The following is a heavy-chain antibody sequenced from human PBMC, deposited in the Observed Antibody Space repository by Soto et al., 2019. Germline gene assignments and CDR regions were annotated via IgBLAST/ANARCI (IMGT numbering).Heavy chain of an antibody. V-gene: IGHV3-23*01. CDR1: GFTFSSSA. Sequence: GGSLRLSCAASGFTFSSSAMSWVRQAPGKGLEWVSSISGSGGSTYYADSVKGRFTISRDNSKSSLYLQMNSLRAEDTAVYYCAKHVLYCSGGTCYDDYYYYMDVWGKGTTVTVSS. J-gene: IGHJ6*03. CDR3: AKHVLYCSGGTCYDDYYYYMDV. CDR2: ISGSGGST. D-gene: IGHD2-15*01.